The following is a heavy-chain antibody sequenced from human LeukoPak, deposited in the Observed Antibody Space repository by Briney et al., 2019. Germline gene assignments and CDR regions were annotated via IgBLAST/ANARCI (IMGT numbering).Heavy chain of an antibody. CDR3: AHSGYDILTGYSDFDY. CDR2: IYWDDDK. V-gene: IGHV2-5*02. CDR1: GVSLSTSGVG. D-gene: IGHD3-9*01. Sequence: SGPTLVKPTQTLTLTCTFSGVSLSTSGVGVGWIRQPPGKALEWLALIYWDDDKRYSPSLKSRLTITKDTSKNQVVLTMTNMDPVDTATYYCAHSGYDILTGYSDFDYWGQGTLVTVSS. J-gene: IGHJ4*02.